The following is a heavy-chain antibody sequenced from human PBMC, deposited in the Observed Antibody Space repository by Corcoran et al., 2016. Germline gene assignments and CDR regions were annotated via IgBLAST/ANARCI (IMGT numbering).Heavy chain of an antibody. V-gene: IGHV5-51*01. D-gene: IGHD1-26*01. CDR2: IYPGDSDT. CDR3: AGHGIVGATRSYFDL. J-gene: IGHJ2*01. Sequence: EVQLVQSGAEVKKPGESLKISCKGSGYSFTNYWIAWVRQMHGKGLEWMGIIYPGDSDTRYSPSFRGQVTIPADKSISTAYLPWSSLQASDNAMYYWAGHGIVGATRSYFDLWGRGTLLTVSS. CDR1: GYSFTNYW.